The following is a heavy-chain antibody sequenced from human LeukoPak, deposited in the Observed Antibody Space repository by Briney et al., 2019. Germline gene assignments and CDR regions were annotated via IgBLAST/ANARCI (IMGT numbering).Heavy chain of an antibody. D-gene: IGHD5-18*01. J-gene: IGHJ4*02. Sequence: ASVKVSCKASGYTFTGYYMHWVRQASGQGLERMGWINPNSGGTNYAQKFQGRATMTRDTSISTAYMELSRLRSDDTAVYYCARLLGTWDTFDYWGQGTLVTVSS. V-gene: IGHV1-2*02. CDR1: GYTFTGYY. CDR3: ARLLGTWDTFDY. CDR2: INPNSGGT.